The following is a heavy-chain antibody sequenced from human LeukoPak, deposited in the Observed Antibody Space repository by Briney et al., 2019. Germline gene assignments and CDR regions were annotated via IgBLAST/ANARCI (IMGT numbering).Heavy chain of an antibody. CDR1: GGTFSSYA. D-gene: IGHD1-26*01. V-gene: IGHV1-69*06. Sequence: SVKVSCKASGGTFSSYAISWVRQAPGQGLEWMGGIIPIFGTANYAQKFQGRVTITADKSTSTAYMELSSLRSEDTAVYYCATRIVGATTAGDFDYWGQGTLVTVSS. CDR2: IIPIFGTA. CDR3: ATRIVGATTAGDFDY. J-gene: IGHJ4*02.